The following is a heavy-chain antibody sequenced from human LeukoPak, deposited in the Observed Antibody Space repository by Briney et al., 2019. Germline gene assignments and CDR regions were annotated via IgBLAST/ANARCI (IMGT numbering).Heavy chain of an antibody. J-gene: IGHJ4*02. V-gene: IGHV3-23*01. CDR2: ISGSGGTT. CDR1: GFTFSSNA. CDR3: AKGRIDYPWYFDY. Sequence: PGGSLRLSCVASGFTFSSNALTWVRQAPGKGLECVSVISGSGGTTHYADSVKGRFSISRDNSKNTLYLHMNSLRAEDTAVYYCAKGRIDYPWYFDYWGQGTLVTVSS. D-gene: IGHD4-11*01.